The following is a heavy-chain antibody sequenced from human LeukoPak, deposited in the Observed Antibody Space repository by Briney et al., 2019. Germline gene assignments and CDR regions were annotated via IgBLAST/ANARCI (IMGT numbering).Heavy chain of an antibody. V-gene: IGHV3-7*01. D-gene: IGHD1-26*01. Sequence: GGSLRLSCSASGFTFSTYWMSWVRQAPGKGLEWVANMRRDGNEIYYLDSVRGRFTISRDNSKNTLYLQMNSLRPEDTAMYYCARTAHFYSNGFDIWGQGTMVTVSS. J-gene: IGHJ3*02. CDR3: ARTAHFYSNGFDI. CDR1: GFTFSTYW. CDR2: MRRDGNEI.